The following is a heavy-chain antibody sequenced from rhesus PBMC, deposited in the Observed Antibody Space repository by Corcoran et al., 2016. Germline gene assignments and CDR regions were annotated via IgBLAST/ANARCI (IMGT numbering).Heavy chain of an antibody. V-gene: IGHV1-111*02. CDR2: VDPEDGEA. CDR1: GYTFTDYY. J-gene: IGHJ4*01. D-gene: IGHD6-25*01. Sequence: EVQLVQSGAEVKKPGASVKISCKASGYTFTDYYLHWVRQAPGKGLGWMGRVDPEDGEAIHAQKFQDRVTITAYTSTDTAYMELSSLRSEDTAVYYCAKGVRQLENLYYWGQGVLVTVSS. CDR3: AKGVRQLENLYY.